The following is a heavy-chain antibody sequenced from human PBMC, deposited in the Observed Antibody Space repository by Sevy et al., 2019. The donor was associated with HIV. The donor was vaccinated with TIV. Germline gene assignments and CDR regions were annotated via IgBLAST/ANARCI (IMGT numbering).Heavy chain of an antibody. V-gene: IGHV3-7*01. J-gene: IGHJ4*02. CDR3: ARRFFDV. Sequence: GGSLRLSCAASGFTFDTYWMQWVRQAPGKGLEWVANIRQDGGEIYYSDSVKGRFTISRDNAKESLFLQMTNLKVEDSGIYYCARRFFDVWGQGVLVTVSP. D-gene: IGHD3-16*01. CDR2: IRQDGGEI. CDR1: GFTFDTYW.